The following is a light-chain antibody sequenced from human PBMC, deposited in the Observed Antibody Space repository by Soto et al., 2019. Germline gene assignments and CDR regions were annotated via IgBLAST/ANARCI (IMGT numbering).Light chain of an antibody. CDR3: LQHYSYPWS. J-gene: IGKJ1*01. V-gene: IGKV1-27*01. CDR2: AAS. CDR1: QGISSY. Sequence: DIQMTQSPSSLSASVGDRVTITCRASQGISSYLAWYQQKPGKVPKLLIYAASTLQSGVPSRFSGSGSGTDFTLTISSLQPEDFATYSCLQHYSYPWSFGQGTKVDNK.